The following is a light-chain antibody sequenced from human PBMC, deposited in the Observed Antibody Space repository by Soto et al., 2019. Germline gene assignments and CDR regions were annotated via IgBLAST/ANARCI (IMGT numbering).Light chain of an antibody. V-gene: IGKV3-15*01. CDR1: ESVHRN. J-gene: IGKJ3*01. Sequence: EMVMTQSPATLSVSPGERVTLSCRASESVHRNLAWYQQKPGQGPSLLIYYASTRATGVPVRFTGSGSGTEFTLTISSLQSEDSGVYHCQHYNNWPPTFGPGTKVEIK. CDR2: YAS. CDR3: QHYNNWPPT.